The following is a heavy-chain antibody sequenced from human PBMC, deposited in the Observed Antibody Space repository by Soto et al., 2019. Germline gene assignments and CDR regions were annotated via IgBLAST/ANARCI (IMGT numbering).Heavy chain of an antibody. J-gene: IGHJ5*02. CDR3: VFYDVLTGYDH. CDR2: IWYDGSNK. D-gene: IGHD3-9*01. V-gene: IGHV3-33*01. CDR1: GFTFSSYG. Sequence: PGGSLRLSCAASGFTFSSYGMHWVRQAPGKGLEWVAVIWYDGSNKYYADSVKGRFTISRDNSKNTLYLQMSSLRAEDTALYYCVFYDVLTGYDHWGQGTLVTVSS.